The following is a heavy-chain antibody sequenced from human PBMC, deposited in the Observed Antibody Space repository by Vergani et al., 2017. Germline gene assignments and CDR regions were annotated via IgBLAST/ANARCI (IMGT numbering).Heavy chain of an antibody. J-gene: IGHJ4*02. CDR3: ARETVTTGDFDY. D-gene: IGHD4-17*01. CDR2: VSYDGSNK. V-gene: IGHV3-30*03. CDR1: GFTFSGYA. Sequence: QVQLVDSGGGVVQPGRSLRLSCVASGFTFSGYAMHWVRQAPGKGLEWVAVVSYDGSNKYYADSVKGRFTISRDNAKNSLYLQMNSLRAEDTAVYYCARETVTTGDFDYWGQGTLVTVSS.